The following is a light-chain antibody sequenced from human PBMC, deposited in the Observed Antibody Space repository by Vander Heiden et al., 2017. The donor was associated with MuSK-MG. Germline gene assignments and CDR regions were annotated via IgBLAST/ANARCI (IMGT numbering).Light chain of an antibody. CDR1: QRVISD. V-gene: IGKV3-15*01. J-gene: IGKJ1*01. CDR3: QQENTCPRT. Sequence: ERVMTRSPATLFVSPGASATLPWRATQRVISDLAWYQQKAGQAPRLLIYDASTRATGIPARFSGSAPRTQFSLTISSRQSEAFAVYYCQQENTCPRTFSQGTKVDIK. CDR2: DAS.